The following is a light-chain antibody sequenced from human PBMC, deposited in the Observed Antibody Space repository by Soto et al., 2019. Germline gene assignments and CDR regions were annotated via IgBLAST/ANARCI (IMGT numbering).Light chain of an antibody. V-gene: IGKV3-20*01. Sequence: EIVLTQSPGTLSLSPGERATLSCRASQSVSSNYLAWYQQKPGQAPRLLIYGASSRATGIPDRFSGSGSGTDFTLIISRLEPDDLAVYYCQQYGSSLHTFGQGTKLEIK. CDR2: GAS. J-gene: IGKJ2*01. CDR1: QSVSSNY. CDR3: QQYGSSLHT.